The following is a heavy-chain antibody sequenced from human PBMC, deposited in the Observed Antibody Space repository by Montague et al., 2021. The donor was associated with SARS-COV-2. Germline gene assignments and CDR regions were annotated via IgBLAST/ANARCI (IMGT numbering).Heavy chain of an antibody. CDR3: AREDRWNWFDP. D-gene: IGHD5-24*01. J-gene: IGHJ5*02. Sequence: SETLSLTCTVSGGSIRSHLWSWIRQSPGKGLEWIGYFDHAGTKKYNPSLETRVTISVDPSKNQFSLKLSSVTAADTAAYYCAREDRWNWFDPWGQGTLVIVSS. CDR1: GGSIRSHL. CDR2: FDHAGTK. V-gene: IGHV4-59*11.